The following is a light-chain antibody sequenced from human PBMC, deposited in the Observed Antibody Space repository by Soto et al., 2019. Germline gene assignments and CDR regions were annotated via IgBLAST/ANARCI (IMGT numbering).Light chain of an antibody. J-gene: IGKJ2*01. V-gene: IGKV3-20*01. CDR1: QSVSSSY. CDR3: QQYGSSPPYT. CDR2: GAS. Sequence: EIVLTLSPGTLSLSPGERATLSCRASQSVSSSYLAWYQQKPGQAPRLLIYGASSRATGIPDRFSGSGSGTDFTLTISRLEPEDFAVYYCQQYGSSPPYTFGHGTKLESK.